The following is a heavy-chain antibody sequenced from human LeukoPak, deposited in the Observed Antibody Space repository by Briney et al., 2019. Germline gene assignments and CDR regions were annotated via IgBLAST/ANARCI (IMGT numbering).Heavy chain of an antibody. CDR1: GGSFSGYY. CDR2: INHSGST. V-gene: IGHV4-34*01. CDR3: ARRAIAARPWDY. J-gene: IGHJ4*02. Sequence: SETLSLTCAVYGGSFSGYYWSWIRQPPGKGLEWIGEINHSGSTNYNLSLKSRVTISVDTSKNQFSLKLSSVTAADTAVYYCARRAIAARPWDYWGQGTLVTVSS. D-gene: IGHD6-6*01.